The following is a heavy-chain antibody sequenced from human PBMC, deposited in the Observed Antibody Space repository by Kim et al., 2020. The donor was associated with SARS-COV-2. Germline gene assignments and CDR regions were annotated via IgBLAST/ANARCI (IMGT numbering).Heavy chain of an antibody. V-gene: IGHV4-59*13. CDR1: GGSIGSYY. Sequence: SETLSLTCTVSGGSIGSYYWSWIRQPPGKGLEWIGYIYYSGSTNYNPSLKSRVTISVDTSKNQFSLKLSSVTAADTAVYYCARAGGILTGYYIDYWGQGTLVTVSS. J-gene: IGHJ4*02. D-gene: IGHD3-9*01. CDR3: ARAGGILTGYYIDY. CDR2: IYYSGST.